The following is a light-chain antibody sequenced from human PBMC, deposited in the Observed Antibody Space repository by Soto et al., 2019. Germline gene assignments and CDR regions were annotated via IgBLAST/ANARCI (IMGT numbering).Light chain of an antibody. CDR3: SSYTSSNTRYV. Sequence: QSVLTQPASVSGSPGQSITISCTGTSSDVGGYNYVSWYQQHPGKAPKIMIYDVSNRPSGFSNRFSGSKSGNTASLTISGLQAEDEADYYCSSYTSSNTRYVFGTGTKLTVL. CDR2: DVS. CDR1: SSDVGGYNY. V-gene: IGLV2-14*01. J-gene: IGLJ1*01.